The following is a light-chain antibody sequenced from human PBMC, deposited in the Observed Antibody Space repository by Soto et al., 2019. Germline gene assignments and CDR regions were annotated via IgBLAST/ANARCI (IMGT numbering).Light chain of an antibody. CDR2: KAS. CDR1: QSISSW. Sequence: DIQMTQSPSTLSASVGDRVTITCRASQSISSWLAWYQQKPGKAPKLLIYKASSLESGVPSRFSGSGSGTEFTLTISSLQPDDFATYHCQQYNSYSWKLGQGTKVDIK. CDR3: QQYNSYSWK. V-gene: IGKV1-5*03. J-gene: IGKJ1*01.